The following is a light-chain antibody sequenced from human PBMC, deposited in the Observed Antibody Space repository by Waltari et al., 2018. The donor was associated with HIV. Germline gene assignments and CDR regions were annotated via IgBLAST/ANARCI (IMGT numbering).Light chain of an antibody. V-gene: IGLV2-11*01. CDR1: SSDVGGYNY. J-gene: IGLJ1*01. Sequence: QSALTQPRSVSGSPGQSVTISCTGTSSDVGGYNYVSWYQQHPGKAPKLMICDVSKRPSGFPYRFAGSKSGNTASLTISGLQAEDEADYYCCSYAGSYGYVFGTGTKVTVL. CDR2: DVS. CDR3: CSYAGSYGYV.